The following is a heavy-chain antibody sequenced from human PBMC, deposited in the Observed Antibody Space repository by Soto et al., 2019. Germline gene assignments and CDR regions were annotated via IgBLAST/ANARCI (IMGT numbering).Heavy chain of an antibody. J-gene: IGHJ4*02. CDR2: ISYDGSNK. V-gene: IGHV3-30-3*01. CDR3: ASLVGATTLYGFDY. CDR1: GFTFSSYA. D-gene: IGHD1-26*01. Sequence: SLKISCAASGFTFSSYAMHWVRQAPGKGLDWVAVISYDGSNKYYADSVKGRFTISRDNSKNTLYLQMNSLRAEDTAVYYCASLVGATTLYGFDYWGQGTLVTVSS.